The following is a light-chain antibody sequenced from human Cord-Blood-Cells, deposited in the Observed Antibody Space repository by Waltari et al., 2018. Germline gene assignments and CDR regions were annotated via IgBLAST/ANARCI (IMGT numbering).Light chain of an antibody. Sequence: DIVMTQSPDSLAVSLCERATINCKSSQSVLYSSNNKNYLAWYNQKPGQPPKLLIYWASTRESGVPDRFSGSGSGTDFTLTISSLQAEDVAVYYCQQYYSTPLTFGGGTKVEIK. CDR1: QSVLYSSNNKNY. J-gene: IGKJ4*01. V-gene: IGKV4-1*01. CDR2: WAS. CDR3: QQYYSTPLT.